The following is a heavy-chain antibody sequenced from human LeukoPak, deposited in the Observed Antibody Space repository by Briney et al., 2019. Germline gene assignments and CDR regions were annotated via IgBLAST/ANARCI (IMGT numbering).Heavy chain of an antibody. J-gene: IGHJ5*02. Sequence: PSETLSLTCTVSGGSISGDYYWSWIRQPPGKGLEWIGYTYDSGSTYYNPSLRSRVTISVDTSQNQFSLKLCSVTAADTAIYYCARVRSGGSGNYYNCFDPWGQGTLVTVSS. CDR1: GGSISGDYY. CDR3: ARVRSGGSGNYYNCFDP. CDR2: TYDSGST. D-gene: IGHD3-10*01. V-gene: IGHV4-31*03.